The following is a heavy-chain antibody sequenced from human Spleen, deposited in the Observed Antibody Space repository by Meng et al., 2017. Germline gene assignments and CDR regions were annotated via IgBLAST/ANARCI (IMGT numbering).Heavy chain of an antibody. CDR2: INHSGST. CDR1: GGSFSGYY. Sequence: QGQLKQWGAGLLKPSETLSLPCAVYGGSFSGYYWSWIRQPPGKGLEWIGEINHSGSTNYNPSLKSRVTISVDTSKNQFSLKLSSVTAADTAVYYCARGTSRVLRFLEWSSYFDYWGQGTLVTVSS. J-gene: IGHJ4*02. V-gene: IGHV4-34*01. CDR3: ARGTSRVLRFLEWSSYFDY. D-gene: IGHD3-3*01.